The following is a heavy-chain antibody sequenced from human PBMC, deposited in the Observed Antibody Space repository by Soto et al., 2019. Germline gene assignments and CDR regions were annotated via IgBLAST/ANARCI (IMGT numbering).Heavy chain of an antibody. CDR2: ISATGGST. Sequence: GGSLRLSCAASGFTFSTYAMNWVRQAPGKGLEWVATISATGGSTYYADSVKGRFTISRDNSKNTLYLQMNGLRVEDTAVYYCAKDRLAGNFDYWGQGTQVTVSS. V-gene: IGHV3-23*01. CDR1: GFTFSTYA. J-gene: IGHJ4*02. CDR3: AKDRLAGNFDY.